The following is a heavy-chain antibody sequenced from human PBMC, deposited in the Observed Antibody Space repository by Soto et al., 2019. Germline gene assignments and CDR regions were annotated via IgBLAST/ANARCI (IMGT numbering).Heavy chain of an antibody. V-gene: IGHV1-69*06. J-gene: IGHJ4*02. CDR1: GGTFSSYA. CDR3: AREGCSGGSCYSYY. Sequence: SVKVSCKASGGTFSSYAISWVRQAPGQGLEWMGGIIPIFGTANYAQKFQGRVTITADKSTSTAYMELSSLRSEDTAVYYCAREGCSGGSCYSYYWGQGTLVTVSS. D-gene: IGHD2-15*01. CDR2: IIPIFGTA.